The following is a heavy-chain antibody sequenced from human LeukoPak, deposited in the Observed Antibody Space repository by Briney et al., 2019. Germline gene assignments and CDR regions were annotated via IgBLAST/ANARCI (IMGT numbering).Heavy chain of an antibody. CDR1: GYTFTNYC. J-gene: IGHJ4*02. D-gene: IGHD2-8*01. CDR3: ARGGLSDIALVSARLSIDC. Sequence: ASVKVSCKASGYTFTNYCIHWVRQAPGQGLEWVGIINPNGASTFYAQKFQDRVTMTRDTSTSTGYMELGSLTSEDTAVYYCARGGLSDIALVSARLSIDCWGQGTLVTVSS. V-gene: IGHV1-46*01. CDR2: INPNGAST.